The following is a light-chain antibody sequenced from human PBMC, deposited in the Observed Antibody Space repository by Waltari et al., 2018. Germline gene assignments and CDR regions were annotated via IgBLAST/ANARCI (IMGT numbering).Light chain of an antibody. J-gene: IGLJ1*01. CDR3: HVWHAHFDPGV. CDR1: NIGSYS. CDR2: YGS. V-gene: IGLV3-21*04. Sequence: SYVLTQPPSVSVAPGETASITCGGDNIGSYSVHWYQQKPGQAPLLIIFYGSDRPSGIPERFSGSNSGTTATLTITSVEAGDEARYYCHVWHAHFDPGVFGTGTEVTVL.